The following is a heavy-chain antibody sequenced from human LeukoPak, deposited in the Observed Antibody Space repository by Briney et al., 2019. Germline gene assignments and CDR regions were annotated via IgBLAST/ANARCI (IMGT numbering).Heavy chain of an antibody. J-gene: IGHJ6*02. Sequence: GGSLRLSCAASGITFSSYAMHWVRQAPGKGLEWVAVISYDGSNKYYADSVKGRFTISRDNSKNTLYLQMNSLRAEDTAVYYCARALYDFWSGDYYGMDVWGQGTTVTVSS. V-gene: IGHV3-30-3*01. D-gene: IGHD3-3*01. CDR3: ARALYDFWSGDYYGMDV. CDR2: ISYDGSNK. CDR1: GITFSSYA.